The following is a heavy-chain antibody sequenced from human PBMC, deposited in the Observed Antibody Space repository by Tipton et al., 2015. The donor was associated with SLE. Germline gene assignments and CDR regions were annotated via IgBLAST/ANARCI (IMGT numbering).Heavy chain of an antibody. V-gene: IGHV3-48*01. Sequence: SLRLSCAASGFTFSSYSMNWVRQAPGKGLEWVSYISNSSSTIYYADSVKGRFTISRDDSKNSLYLQMNSLRTDDSAVYYCVRDAFVGSGWNDYWGQGTLVTVSS. J-gene: IGHJ4*02. CDR2: ISNSSSTI. D-gene: IGHD6-19*01. CDR1: GFTFSSYS. CDR3: VRDAFVGSGWNDY.